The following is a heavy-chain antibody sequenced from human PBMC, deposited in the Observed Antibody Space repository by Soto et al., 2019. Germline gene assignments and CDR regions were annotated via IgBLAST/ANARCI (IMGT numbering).Heavy chain of an antibody. CDR3: ARSPGSWYVPDY. CDR2: INSDGSST. CDR1: GFTFSSYW. Sequence: EVRLVESGGGLVQPGGSLRLSCAASGFTFSSYWMHWVRQAPGKGLVWVSRINSDGSSTSYADSVKGRFTISRDNAKNTLYLQMNSLRAEDTAVYYCARSPGSWYVPDYWGQGTLVTVSS. J-gene: IGHJ4*02. D-gene: IGHD6-13*01. V-gene: IGHV3-74*01.